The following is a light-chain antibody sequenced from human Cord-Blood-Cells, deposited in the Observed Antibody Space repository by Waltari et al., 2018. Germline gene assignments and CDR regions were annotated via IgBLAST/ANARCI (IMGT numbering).Light chain of an antibody. J-gene: IGKJ4*01. Sequence: IGLTQSPGTLSLSPGDRATLSCRASQSVSSSYLAWYQQKPGQAPRLLIYGASSRATGIPDRFSGSGSGTDFTLTISRLEPEDFAVYYCQQYGSSPTFGGGTKVEIK. CDR1: QSVSSSY. V-gene: IGKV3-20*01. CDR2: GAS. CDR3: QQYGSSPT.